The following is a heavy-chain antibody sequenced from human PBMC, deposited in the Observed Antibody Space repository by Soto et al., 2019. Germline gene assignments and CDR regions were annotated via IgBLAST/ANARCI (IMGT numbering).Heavy chain of an antibody. CDR3: AGAKLVPAYWEWFDP. CDR2: ISYTGDG. J-gene: IGHJ5*02. Sequence: QVQLQESGPGLVKPSQTLSLTCTVSGASVSSGPYYWSWIRQHPGMGLEWIGYISYTGDGHNNPSLNSRVTISVDNSKNAFSLKLTSVTAADTAVYYCAGAKLVPAYWEWFDPWGQGTLVTDSS. D-gene: IGHD2-2*01. V-gene: IGHV4-31*03. CDR1: GASVSSGPYY.